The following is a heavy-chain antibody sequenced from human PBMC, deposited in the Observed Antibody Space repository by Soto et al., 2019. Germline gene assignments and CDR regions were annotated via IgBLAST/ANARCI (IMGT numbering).Heavy chain of an antibody. Sequence: EVQLLESGGGLIQPGGSLRLSCAASGFTFTNYAMSWVRQAPGKGLEWVSGISGSGGGTYYADSVKGRFTISRDNSKNTLYLQMTSLRAEDTAIYYCAKDPGLTTVTYFHYWGQGTLVTVSS. CDR2: ISGSGGGT. J-gene: IGHJ4*02. V-gene: IGHV3-23*01. CDR3: AKDPGLTTVTYFHY. D-gene: IGHD4-17*01. CDR1: GFTFTNYA.